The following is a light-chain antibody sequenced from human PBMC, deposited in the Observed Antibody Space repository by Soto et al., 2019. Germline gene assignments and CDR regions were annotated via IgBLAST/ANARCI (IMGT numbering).Light chain of an antibody. CDR3: QQSYSTPPT. J-gene: IGKJ1*01. V-gene: IGKV1-39*01. Sequence: DIQMTQSPSSLSASVGDRVTITCRASQSISTYLNWYQQKAGLAPKLLIYAASSLQSGVPSRFNGSGSRTDFTLTISSLQPEDFATYYCQQSYSTPPTFGQGTKVEIK. CDR2: AAS. CDR1: QSISTY.